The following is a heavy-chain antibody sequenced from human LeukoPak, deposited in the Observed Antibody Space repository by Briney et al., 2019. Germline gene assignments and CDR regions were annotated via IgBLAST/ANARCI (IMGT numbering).Heavy chain of an antibody. J-gene: IGHJ4*02. Sequence: GGSLRLSCAASGFTFSSYAMSWVRQAPGKGMEWVSAISGSGGSTYYADSVKGRFTISRDNSKNTLYLRMNSLRAEDTAVYYCAKERGYLRTYYFDYWGQGTLVTVSS. CDR2: ISGSGGST. CDR1: GFTFSSYA. CDR3: AKERGYLRTYYFDY. V-gene: IGHV3-23*01. D-gene: IGHD3-22*01.